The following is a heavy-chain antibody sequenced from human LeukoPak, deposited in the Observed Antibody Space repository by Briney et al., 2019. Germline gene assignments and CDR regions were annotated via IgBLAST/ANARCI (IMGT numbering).Heavy chain of an antibody. CDR3: ARGLDFTVRLYYYYYYMDV. CDR2: IIPIFGTA. CDR1: GGTFSGYA. Sequence: ASVKVSCKASGGTFSGYAISWVRQAPGQGLEWMGGIIPIFGTANYAQKFQGRVTITADESTSTAYMELSSLRSEDTAVYYCARGLDFTVRLYYYYYYMDVWGKGTTVTVSS. V-gene: IGHV1-69*01. J-gene: IGHJ6*03. D-gene: IGHD4-11*01.